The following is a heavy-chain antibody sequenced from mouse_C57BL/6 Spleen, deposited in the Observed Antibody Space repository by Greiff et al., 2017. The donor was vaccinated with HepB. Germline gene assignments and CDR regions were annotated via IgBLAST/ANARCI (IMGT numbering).Heavy chain of an antibody. Sequence: QVQLQQPGAELVRPGSSVKLSCKASGYTFTSYWMHWVKQRPIQGLEWIGNIDPSDSETHYNQKFQDKATLTVDKSSSTAYMQLSSLTSEDSAVYDCAREMGAWFAYWGQRTLVTVSA. CDR3: AREMGAWFAY. J-gene: IGHJ3*01. V-gene: IGHV1-52*01. D-gene: IGHD2-3*01. CDR2: IDPSDSET. CDR1: GYTFTSYW.